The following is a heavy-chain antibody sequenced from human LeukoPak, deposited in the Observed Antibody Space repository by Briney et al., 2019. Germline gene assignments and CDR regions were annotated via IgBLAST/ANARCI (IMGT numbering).Heavy chain of an antibody. V-gene: IGHV3-66*01. CDR1: GFTVSTNY. J-gene: IGHJ4*02. D-gene: IGHD6-19*01. Sequence: GGSLRLSCAASGFTVSTNYMSWVRQAPGKGLEWVSVIYSGGSTYYADSVKGRFTISRDKSKNTLSLQMNSLRVEDTAVYYCARGTDYGGSGPYYWGQGTLVTVSS. CDR2: IYSGGST. CDR3: ARGTDYGGSGPYY.